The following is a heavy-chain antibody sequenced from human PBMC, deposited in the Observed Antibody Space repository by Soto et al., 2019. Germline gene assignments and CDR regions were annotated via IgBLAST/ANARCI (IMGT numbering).Heavy chain of an antibody. CDR2: IIPILGIA. CDR1: GGTFSSYT. V-gene: IGHV1-69*02. Sequence: QVQLVQSGAEVKKPGSSVKVSCKASGGTFSSYTISWVRQAPGQGLEWMGRIIPILGIANYAQKFQGRVTINAEKSTSTAYMELSSLRSEDTAVYYCARPLGGVVAATGWAFDIWGQGTMVTVSS. D-gene: IGHD2-15*01. CDR3: ARPLGGVVAATGWAFDI. J-gene: IGHJ3*02.